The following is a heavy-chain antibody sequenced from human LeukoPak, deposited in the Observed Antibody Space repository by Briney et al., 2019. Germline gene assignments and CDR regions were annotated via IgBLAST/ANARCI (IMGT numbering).Heavy chain of an antibody. CDR2: INSDGSST. CDR3: ARVEYYGSGSYSWAFDY. V-gene: IGHV3-74*01. Sequence: PGGSLRLSCAASGFTFSSYWMHWVRQAPGKGLVWVSRINSDGSSTSYADSVKGRFTISRDNAKNTLYLQMNSLRAEDTAVYYCARVEYYGSGSYSWAFDYWGQGTLVTVSS. CDR1: GFTFSSYW. D-gene: IGHD3-10*01. J-gene: IGHJ4*02.